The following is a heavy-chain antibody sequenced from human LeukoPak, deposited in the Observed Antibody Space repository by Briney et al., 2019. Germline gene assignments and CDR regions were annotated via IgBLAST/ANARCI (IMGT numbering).Heavy chain of an antibody. D-gene: IGHD1-26*01. J-gene: IGHJ4*02. V-gene: IGHV3-30*18. CDR2: ISYDGSNK. Sequence: GGSLRLSCAASGFTFSSYGMHWVRQAPGKGLEWVAVISYDGSNKYYADSVKGRFTISRDNSKNTLYLQMNSLRAEDTAGYYCAKGVGVFDYWGQGTLVTVSS. CDR1: GFTFSSYG. CDR3: AKGVGVFDY.